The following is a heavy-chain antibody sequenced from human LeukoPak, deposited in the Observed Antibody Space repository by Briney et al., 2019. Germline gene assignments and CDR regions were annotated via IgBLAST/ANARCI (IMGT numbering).Heavy chain of an antibody. D-gene: IGHD6-19*01. CDR2: ISYSGGT. CDR3: ARETDLTVAGGFRNAFDL. J-gene: IGHJ3*01. CDR1: GVAIRSYY. Sequence: SETLSLTCSVSGVAIRSYYWSWIRQSPGRGLEWIGDISYSGGTRYNPSLESRVTMSQDTSKNQFSLKLNSVTAADSAVYYCARETDLTVAGGFRNAFDLWGQGTRVTVSS. V-gene: IGHV4-59*12.